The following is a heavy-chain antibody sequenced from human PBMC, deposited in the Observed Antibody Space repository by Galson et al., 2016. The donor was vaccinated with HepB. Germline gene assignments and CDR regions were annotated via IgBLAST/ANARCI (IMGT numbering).Heavy chain of an antibody. CDR1: GFTLSNYA. CDR3: ARLFGGYIDY. Sequence: SLRLSCAASGFTLSNYAMSWVRQAPGKGLEWVSDISGSGITTYYADSVKGRFTIPRDNSKKTVYLQMSSLRAEDTAVYYCARLFGGYIDYWGRGTLVTVSS. CDR2: ISGSGITT. V-gene: IGHV3-23*01. D-gene: IGHD2-15*01. J-gene: IGHJ4*02.